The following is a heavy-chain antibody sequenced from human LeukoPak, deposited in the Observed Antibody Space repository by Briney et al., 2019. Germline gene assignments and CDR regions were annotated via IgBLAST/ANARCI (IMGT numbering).Heavy chain of an antibody. J-gene: IGHJ4*02. CDR3: ARDGYYGSGSYLVGDLDY. V-gene: IGHV1-3*01. CDR1: GYTFTSYA. Sequence: ASVKVSCKASGYTFTSYAMHWVRQAPGQRLEWMGWINAGNGNTKYSQKLQGRVTMTTDTSTSTAYMELRSLRSDDTAVYYCARDGYYGSGSYLVGDLDYWGQGTLVTVSS. CDR2: INAGNGNT. D-gene: IGHD3-10*01.